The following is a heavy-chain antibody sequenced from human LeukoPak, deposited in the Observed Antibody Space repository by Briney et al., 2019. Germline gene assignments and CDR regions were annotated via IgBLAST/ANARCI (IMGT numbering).Heavy chain of an antibody. CDR1: GYTFSSYD. J-gene: IGHJ4*02. Sequence: ASVTVSFKASGYTFSSYDINWVRQAPGQGLEWMGWMNTNSGNTGYAQKFQGRVTMTRDTSISTAYMELSSLRSEDTAVYYCARGTPYCSSASCYNYWGQGTLVTVSS. V-gene: IGHV1-8*01. CDR2: MNTNSGNT. CDR3: ARGTPYCSSASCYNY. D-gene: IGHD2-2*02.